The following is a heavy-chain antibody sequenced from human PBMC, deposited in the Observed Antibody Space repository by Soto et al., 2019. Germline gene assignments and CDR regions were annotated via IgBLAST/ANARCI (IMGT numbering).Heavy chain of an antibody. J-gene: IGHJ4*02. Sequence: SVKVSCKASGGTFSSYAISWVRQAPGQGLEWMGGIIPIFGTANYAQKFQGRVTITADESTSTAYMELSSLRSEDTAVYYCARWASATVVTAALDYWGQGTLVTVSS. CDR2: IIPIFGTA. CDR3: ARWASATVVTAALDY. D-gene: IGHD4-17*01. V-gene: IGHV1-69*13. CDR1: GGTFSSYA.